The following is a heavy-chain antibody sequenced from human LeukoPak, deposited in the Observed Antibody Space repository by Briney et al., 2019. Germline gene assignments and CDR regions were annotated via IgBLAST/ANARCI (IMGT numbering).Heavy chain of an antibody. CDR2: VHYSGAT. V-gene: IGHV4-59*12. CDR1: CDSISGYF. J-gene: IGHJ4*02. CDR3: ARGPPPDFDC. Sequence: SETLSLTCTVSCDSISGYFWSWIRQTPGKGLEWIGYVHYSGATNYNPSLKSRVTMSVDTSKNQFSLKLSSVTAADTAVYYCARGPPPDFDCWGQGTLVTVSS.